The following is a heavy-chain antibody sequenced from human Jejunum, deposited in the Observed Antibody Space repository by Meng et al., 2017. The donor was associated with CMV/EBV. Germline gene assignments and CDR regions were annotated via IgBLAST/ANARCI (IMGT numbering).Heavy chain of an antibody. V-gene: IGHV1-18*01. J-gene: IGHJ5*02. CDR2: ISCYNGDT. CDR3: ARDRGQDTVVVVADRGFDP. D-gene: IGHD2-15*01. CDR1: GYTFTHHG. Sequence: QLQLVRFGAGVKKPGAPGGVSCKASGYTFTHHGISWIRQAPGQGLEWMGWISCYNGDTNYAQKLQGRVTMTTDTSTDTAYMELRSLSPDDTAIYYCARDRGQDTVVVVADRGFDPWGQGTLVTVSS.